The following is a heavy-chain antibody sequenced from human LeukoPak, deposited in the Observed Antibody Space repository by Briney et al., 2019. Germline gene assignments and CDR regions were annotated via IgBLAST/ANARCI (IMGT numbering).Heavy chain of an antibody. Sequence: SETLSLTCAVSRGSFSGYYWSWIRQPPGKGLEWIGEINHSGSTNYNPSLKSRVTISVDTSKNQFSLKLSSVTAADTAVYYCARTGGSGSPISNYWGQGTLVTVSS. J-gene: IGHJ4*02. CDR1: RGSFSGYY. CDR2: INHSGST. V-gene: IGHV4-34*01. CDR3: ARTGGSGSPISNY. D-gene: IGHD3-10*01.